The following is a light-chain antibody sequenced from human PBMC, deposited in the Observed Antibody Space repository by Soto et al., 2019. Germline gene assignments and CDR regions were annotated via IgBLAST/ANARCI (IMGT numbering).Light chain of an antibody. J-gene: IGKJ3*01. V-gene: IGKV3-15*01. CDR1: PSVSSN. Sequence: ETVMTQSPATLSVSPGERPTLSCRASPSVSSNLAWYQQKPGQAPRLLIYDASTRATGIPARSSGSGSGTEFTLTISSLQSEDFAVYYCQQYNTWPFTFGPGTKVDIK. CDR3: QQYNTWPFT. CDR2: DAS.